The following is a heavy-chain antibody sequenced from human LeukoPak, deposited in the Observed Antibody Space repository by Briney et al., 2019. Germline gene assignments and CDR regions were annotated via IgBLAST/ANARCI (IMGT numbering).Heavy chain of an antibody. Sequence: SQTLSLTCAISGDSVSTNSGAWNWIRQSTSRGLEWLGRTYYRSKWSYDYAVSMKSRISISPDTSKNQFSLQLNSVTPEDTAVYYCARGGIGYCSTTSCYFDSWGQGTLVTVSS. CDR3: ARGGIGYCSTTSCYFDS. V-gene: IGHV6-1*01. J-gene: IGHJ4*02. CDR2: TYYRSKWSY. CDR1: GDSVSTNSGA. D-gene: IGHD2-2*01.